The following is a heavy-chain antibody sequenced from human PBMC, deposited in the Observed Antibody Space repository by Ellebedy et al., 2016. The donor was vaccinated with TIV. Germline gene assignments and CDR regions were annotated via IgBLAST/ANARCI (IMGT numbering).Heavy chain of an antibody. J-gene: IGHJ6*02. Sequence: PGGSLRLSCAASGFPFDNYAMSWVRQAPGKGLEWVSAISGSGGSTYYAAFVQGRLTISRDNSKNTLFLQMNSLRAEDAAVYYCAKGHMVREYYYYGMDVWGQGTTVTVSS. D-gene: IGHD3-10*01. CDR1: GFPFDNYA. V-gene: IGHV3-23*01. CDR2: ISGSGGST. CDR3: AKGHMVREYYYYGMDV.